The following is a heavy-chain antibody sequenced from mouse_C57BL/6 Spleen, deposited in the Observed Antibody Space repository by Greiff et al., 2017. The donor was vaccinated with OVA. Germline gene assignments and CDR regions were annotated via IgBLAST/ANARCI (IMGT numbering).Heavy chain of an antibody. V-gene: IGHV1-50*01. CDR1: GYTFTSYW. CDR2: IDPSDSYT. J-gene: IGHJ1*03. CDR3: ARSAGYVDV. Sequence: QVQLQQPGAELVKPGASVKLSCKASGYTFTSYWMQWVKQRPGQGLEWIGEIDPSDSYTNYNQKFKGKATLTVDTSSSTAYMQLSSLTSEDSAVYYCARSAGYVDVWGTWTTVTVSS.